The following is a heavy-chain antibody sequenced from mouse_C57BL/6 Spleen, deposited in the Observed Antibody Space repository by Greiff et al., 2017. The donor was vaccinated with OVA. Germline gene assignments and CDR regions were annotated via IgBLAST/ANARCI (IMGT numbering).Heavy chain of an antibody. V-gene: IGHV5-17*01. CDR3: ARKGTTVVVALDY. CDR2: ISSGSSTN. CDR1: GFTFSDDG. Sequence: EVKLVESGGGLVKPGGSLKLSCAASGFTFSDDGMHWVRQAPEKGLEWVAYISSGSSTNYYEDTVKGRVTISRDNAKNNRFLQMTSLRSEDTATYYCARKGTTVVVALDYWGQGTTLTVSS. D-gene: IGHD1-1*01. J-gene: IGHJ2*01.